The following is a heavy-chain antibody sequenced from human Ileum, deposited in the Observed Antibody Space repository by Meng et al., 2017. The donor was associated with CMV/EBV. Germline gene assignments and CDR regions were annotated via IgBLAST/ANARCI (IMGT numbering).Heavy chain of an antibody. V-gene: IGHV4-4*07. CDR1: GASISAYF. CDR3: ATEKWAAAGYGAFDI. Sequence: VPLQESGPGMVKPSDTLSLTCPVAGASISAYFWSWIRQPAGKGLECIGRFHTSGTTNYNPSLKSRVTMSVDSSKNQFSLNLSSVTAADTAVYYCATEKWAAAGYGAFDIWGQGTMVTVSS. J-gene: IGHJ3*02. D-gene: IGHD6-13*01. CDR2: FHTSGTT.